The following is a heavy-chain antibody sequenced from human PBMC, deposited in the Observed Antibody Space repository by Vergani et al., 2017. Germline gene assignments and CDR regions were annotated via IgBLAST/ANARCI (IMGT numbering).Heavy chain of an antibody. CDR3: AKANPRNSGYDYLYYYHAMDV. Sequence: EVQLLESGGDLVQPGGSLRLSCAASGFTFNHYAMNWVRQAPGKGLEWVSGISGSGGSTYYAGSVKGLFTISRDSSKNTLYLQMNSLSAGDTAVYYWAKANPRNSGYDYLYYYHAMDVWGQGTTVTVSS. J-gene: IGHJ6*02. D-gene: IGHD5-12*01. V-gene: IGHV3-23*01. CDR2: ISGSGGST. CDR1: GFTFNHYA.